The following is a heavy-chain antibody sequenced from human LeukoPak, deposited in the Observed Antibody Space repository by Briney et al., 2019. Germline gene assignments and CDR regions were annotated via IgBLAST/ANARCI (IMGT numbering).Heavy chain of an antibody. Sequence: NPSETLSLTCAVYGGSFSGYYWSWIRQPPGKGLEWIGEINHSGSTNYNPSLKSRVTISVDTSKNQFSLKLSSVTAADTAVYYCARYPYSTSSWSDPWGQGTLVTVSS. CDR1: GGSFSGYY. V-gene: IGHV4-34*01. CDR2: INHSGST. CDR3: ARYPYSTSSWSDP. J-gene: IGHJ5*02. D-gene: IGHD6-6*01.